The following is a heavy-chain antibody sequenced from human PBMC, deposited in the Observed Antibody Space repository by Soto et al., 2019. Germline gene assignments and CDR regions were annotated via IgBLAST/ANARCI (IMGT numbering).Heavy chain of an antibody. CDR1: GFTFSSYA. D-gene: IGHD2-21*02. V-gene: IGHV3-23*04. Sequence: VQLVESGGGVVQPGRSLRLSCAASGFTFSSYAMHWVRQAPGKGLEWVAAISGSGGSTYYADSVKGRFTISRDNSKNTLYLQMNSLRAEDTAVYYCAKDGGGGNSYFDYWGQGTLVTVSS. CDR2: ISGSGGST. J-gene: IGHJ4*02. CDR3: AKDGGGGNSYFDY.